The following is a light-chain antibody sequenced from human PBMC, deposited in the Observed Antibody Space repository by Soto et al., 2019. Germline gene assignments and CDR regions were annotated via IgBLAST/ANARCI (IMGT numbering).Light chain of an antibody. CDR3: QQSYSTLWT. CDR1: HDISTF. Sequence: DIQLTQSPSLLSASIGDRVTITCRASHDISTFLAWYQQKPGKAPKLLIYAASSLQSGVPSRFSGSGSGTDFTLTISSLQPEDFATYYCQQSYSTLWTFGQGTKVDIK. CDR2: AAS. J-gene: IGKJ1*01. V-gene: IGKV1-39*01.